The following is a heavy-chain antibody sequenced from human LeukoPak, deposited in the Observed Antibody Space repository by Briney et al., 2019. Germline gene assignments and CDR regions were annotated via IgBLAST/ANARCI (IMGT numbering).Heavy chain of an antibody. V-gene: IGHV3-48*04. CDR3: ASRYSSSRPFDP. Sequence: GGSLRLSCAASGFTFSSYGMHWVRQAPGKGLEWVSYISSSGSSIKYSDSVKGRFTISRDNAKNSLYLQMNSLRADDTAVYYCASRYSSSRPFDPWGQGTLVTVSS. D-gene: IGHD6-13*01. CDR2: ISSSGSSI. J-gene: IGHJ5*02. CDR1: GFTFSSYG.